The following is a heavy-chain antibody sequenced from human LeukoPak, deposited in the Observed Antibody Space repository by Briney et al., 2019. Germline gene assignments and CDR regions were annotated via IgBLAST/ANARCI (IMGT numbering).Heavy chain of an antibody. J-gene: IGHJ6*02. CDR2: INHNGNVN. CDR3: ARGGGLDV. V-gene: IGHV3-7*03. Sequence: PGGSLRLFCAASGFTVGSNFMSWVRQAPGKGLEWVASINHNGNVNYYVDSVKGRFTISRDNAKNSLYLQMSNLRAEDTAVYFCARGGGLDVWGQGATVTVSS. CDR1: GFTVGSNF. D-gene: IGHD3-16*01.